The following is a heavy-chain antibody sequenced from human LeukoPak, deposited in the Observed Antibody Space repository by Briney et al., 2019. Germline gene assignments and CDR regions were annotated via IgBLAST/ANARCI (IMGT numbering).Heavy chain of an antibody. Sequence: PGGSLRLSCAASGFTFSSYGMSWVRQAPGKGLEWVSAISGSGGSTYYADSVKGRFTISRDNSKNTLYLQMNSLRAEDTAVYYCARGKTSLHVQLFLIDYWGQGTLVTVSS. CDR1: GFTFSSYG. CDR2: ISGSGGST. V-gene: IGHV3-23*01. CDR3: ARGKTSLHVQLFLIDY. J-gene: IGHJ4*02. D-gene: IGHD2-2*01.